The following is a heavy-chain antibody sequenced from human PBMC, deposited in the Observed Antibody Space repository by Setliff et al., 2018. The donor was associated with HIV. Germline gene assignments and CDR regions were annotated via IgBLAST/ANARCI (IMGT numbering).Heavy chain of an antibody. CDR1: GYTFTKYG. CDR2: ISAYNGST. D-gene: IGHD2-8*01. V-gene: IGHV1-18*01. J-gene: IGHJ3*02. Sequence: ASVKVSCKASGYTFTKYGISWVRQAPGQGLEWMGWISAYNGSTYYAQKFQGRVTMTTETSTSTAYLELRSLRSDDTAVYYCARGYCTNAVCSDAFDIWGQGTMVTVSS. CDR3: ARGYCTNAVCSDAFDI.